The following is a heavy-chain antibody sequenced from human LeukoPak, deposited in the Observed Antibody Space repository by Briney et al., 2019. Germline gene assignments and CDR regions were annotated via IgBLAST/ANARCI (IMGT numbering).Heavy chain of an antibody. CDR2: INHSGST. D-gene: IGHD3-10*01. CDR3: ARGYGSGSYYKSGWYFDL. Sequence: PSETLSLTCAVYGGSFSGYYWSWIRQPPGKGLEWIGEINHSGSTDYNPSLKSRVTISVDTSKNQFSLKLSSVTAADTAVYYCARGYGSGSYYKSGWYFDLWGRGTLVTVSS. CDR1: GGSFSGYY. J-gene: IGHJ2*01. V-gene: IGHV4-34*01.